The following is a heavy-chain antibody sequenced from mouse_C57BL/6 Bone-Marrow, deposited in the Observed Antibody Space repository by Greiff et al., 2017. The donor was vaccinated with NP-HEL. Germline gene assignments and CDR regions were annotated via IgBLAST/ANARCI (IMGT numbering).Heavy chain of an antibody. CDR2: IRNKANGYTT. D-gene: IGHD1-1*01. Sequence: EVKVVESGGGLVQPGGSLSLSCAASGFTFTDYYMSWVRQPPGKALEWLGFIRNKANGYTTEYSASVQGRFTISSDNSQSILYLQMNALRAEDSATYYCARYSPYYYGSSYWYFDVWGTGTTVTVSS. V-gene: IGHV7-3*01. CDR1: GFTFTDYY. J-gene: IGHJ1*03. CDR3: ARYSPYYYGSSYWYFDV.